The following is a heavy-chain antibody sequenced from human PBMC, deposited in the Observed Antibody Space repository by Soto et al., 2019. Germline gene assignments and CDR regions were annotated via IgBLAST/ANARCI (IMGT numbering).Heavy chain of an antibody. J-gene: IGHJ6*03. Sequence: PGGSLRLSCAASGFTFSSYSMNWVRQAPGKGLEWVSYISSSSSTIYYADSVKGRFTISRDNAKNSLYLQMNSLRAEDTAVYYCARDRYVVGPAAMREYYYYYMDVWGKGNTVTVSS. CDR1: GFTFSSYS. CDR2: ISSSSSTI. CDR3: ARDRYVVGPAAMREYYYYYMDV. D-gene: IGHD2-2*01. V-gene: IGHV3-48*01.